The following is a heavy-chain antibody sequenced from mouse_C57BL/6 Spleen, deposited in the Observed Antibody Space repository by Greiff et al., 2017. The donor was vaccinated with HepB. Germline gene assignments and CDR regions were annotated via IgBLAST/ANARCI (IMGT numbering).Heavy chain of an antibody. CDR1: GYTFTSYG. CDR3: VITTVVPFAY. J-gene: IGHJ3*01. CDR2: IYPRSGNT. V-gene: IGHV1-81*01. Sequence: VQLQQSGAELARPGASVKLSCKASGYTFTSYGISWVKQRTGQGLEWIGEIYPRSGNTYYNEKFKGKATLTADKSSSTAYMELRSLTSEDSAVYFCVITTVVPFAYWGQGTLVTVSA. D-gene: IGHD1-1*01.